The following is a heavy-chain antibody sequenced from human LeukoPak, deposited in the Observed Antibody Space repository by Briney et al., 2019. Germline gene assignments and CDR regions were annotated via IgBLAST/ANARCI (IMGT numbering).Heavy chain of an antibody. D-gene: IGHD6-6*01. CDR3: ASRSIAARRRYFDY. CDR2: IYYSGST. J-gene: IGHJ4*02. V-gene: IGHV4-39*01. CDR1: GGSISSSSYY. Sequence: SETLSLTCTVSGGSISSSSYYWGWIRQPPGKGLEWIGSIYYSGSTYYNPSLKSRVTISVDTSKNQFSLKLSSVTAADTAVYYCASRSIAARRRYFDYWGQGTLVTVSS.